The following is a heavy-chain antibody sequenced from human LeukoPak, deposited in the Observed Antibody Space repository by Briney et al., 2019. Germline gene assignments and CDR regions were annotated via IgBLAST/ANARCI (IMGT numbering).Heavy chain of an antibody. CDR1: GFTFSSFE. CDR2: ISISGSTI. J-gene: IGHJ4*02. CDR3: ARRVWGGWYYFDY. D-gene: IGHD6-19*01. Sequence: GGSLRLSCAASGFTFSSFEMNWVRQAPGKGLEWVSYISISGSTIYYADSVKGRFTISRDNAKNSLYLQMNSLRAEDTAVYYCARRVWGGWYYFDYWGQGTLVTVSS. V-gene: IGHV3-48*03.